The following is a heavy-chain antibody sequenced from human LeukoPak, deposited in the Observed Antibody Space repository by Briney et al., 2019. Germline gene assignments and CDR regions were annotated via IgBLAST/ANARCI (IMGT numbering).Heavy chain of an antibody. CDR2: IYYSGST. D-gene: IGHD2-2*01. Sequence: SQTLSLTCIVSGGSISSGDYYWSWLRQPPGKGLEWIGYIYYSGSTYYNPSLKSRVTISVDTSKNQFSLKLSSVTAADTAVYYCARHDSRDYCSSTSCPYYFDYWGQGTLVTVSS. J-gene: IGHJ4*02. CDR3: ARHDSRDYCSSTSCPYYFDY. V-gene: IGHV4-30-4*01. CDR1: GGSISSGDYY.